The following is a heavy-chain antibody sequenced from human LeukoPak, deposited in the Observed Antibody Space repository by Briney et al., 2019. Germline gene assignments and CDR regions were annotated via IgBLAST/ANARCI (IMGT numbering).Heavy chain of an antibody. CDR1: GYTFTSYD. CDR2: MNPNSGNT. CDR3: ARRVCSTSCYRARSYYGMDV. J-gene: IGHJ6*02. Sequence: GASVKVSCEASGYTFTSYDINWVRQATGQGLEWMGWMNPNSGNTGYAQKFQGRVTMTRNTSISTAYMELSSLRSEDTAVYYCARRVCSTSCYRARSYYGMDVWGQGTTVTVSS. D-gene: IGHD2-2*02. V-gene: IGHV1-8*01.